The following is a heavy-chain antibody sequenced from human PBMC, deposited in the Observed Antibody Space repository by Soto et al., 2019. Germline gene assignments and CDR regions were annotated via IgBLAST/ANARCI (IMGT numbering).Heavy chain of an antibody. J-gene: IGHJ4*02. D-gene: IGHD6-19*01. V-gene: IGHV1-3*01. CDR1: GYTFTSYA. CDR3: VAVDYGAY. CDR2: INAGNGNT. Sequence: QVQLVQSGAEVKKPGASVKVSCKTSGYTFTSYAVHWARQAPGQRLEWMGWINAGNGNTEYSQKFQGRVTFTRDTSASTAYIELSSLRSEDTAVYFCVAVDYGAYWGQGTLVTVSS.